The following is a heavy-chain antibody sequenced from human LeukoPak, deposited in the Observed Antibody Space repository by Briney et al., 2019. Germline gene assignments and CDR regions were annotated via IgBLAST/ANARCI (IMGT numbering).Heavy chain of an antibody. CDR2: IWYDGSNK. V-gene: IGHV3-33*01. CDR1: GFTFSSYG. Sequence: GRSLRLSCAASGFTFSSYGMHWVRQAPGKGLEWVAVIWYDGSNKYYADSVKGRFTISRDNSKNTLYLQMNSLRVEDTAVYYCAREDGFGYFDYWGQGTLVTVSS. J-gene: IGHJ4*02. CDR3: AREDGFGYFDY. D-gene: IGHD3-10*01.